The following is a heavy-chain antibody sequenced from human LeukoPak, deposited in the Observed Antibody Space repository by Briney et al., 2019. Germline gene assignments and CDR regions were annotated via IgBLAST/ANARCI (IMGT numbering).Heavy chain of an antibody. Sequence: GGSLRLSCVASGFPFSKYNMNWVRQAPGKGLEWISSISSTSASIYYADSLKGRFTISRDNAKNSLYLQMNSLRAEDTAMYYCAKKWDLFEYWGQGTLVTVSS. CDR2: ISSTSASI. CDR1: GFPFSKYN. D-gene: IGHD1-26*01. CDR3: AKKWDLFEY. J-gene: IGHJ4*02. V-gene: IGHV3-21*01.